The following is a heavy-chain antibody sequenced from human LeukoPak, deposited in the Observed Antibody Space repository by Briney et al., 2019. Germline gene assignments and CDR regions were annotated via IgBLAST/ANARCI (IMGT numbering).Heavy chain of an antibody. J-gene: IGHJ4*02. CDR2: ISAYNGNT. CDR3: ARDGDIVVVPAASRPHY. D-gene: IGHD2-2*01. V-gene: IGHV1-18*01. Sequence: ASVKVSCKASGYTFTSYGISWVRQAPGQGLEWMGWISAYNGNTNYAQKLKGRVTITTDTSTSTAYLELRSLRPDDTAVYYCARDGDIVVVPAASRPHYWGQGTLLTVCS. CDR1: GYTFTSYG.